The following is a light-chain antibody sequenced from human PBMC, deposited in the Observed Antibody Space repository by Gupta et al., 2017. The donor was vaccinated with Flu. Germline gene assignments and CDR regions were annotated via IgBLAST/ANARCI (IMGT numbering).Light chain of an antibody. CDR3: QQYNNWPLT. Sequence: EILMTQSPATLSVSPGEGATLSCRASQSVGSNLAWYQQQKPGQAPRLLIYGAFTRAAGVPARFSGSASGTEFTLTISSLQSEDFAVYYCQQYNNWPLTFGQGTKVEIK. CDR2: GAF. V-gene: IGKV3-15*01. J-gene: IGKJ1*01. CDR1: QSVGSN.